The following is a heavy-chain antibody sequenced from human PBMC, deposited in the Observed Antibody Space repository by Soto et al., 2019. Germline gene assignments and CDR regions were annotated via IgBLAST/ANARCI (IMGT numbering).Heavy chain of an antibody. D-gene: IGHD4-17*01. CDR3: ARPGGTVTTPYYYGMDV. CDR2: IYSGGST. CDR1: GFTFSTYA. V-gene: IGHV3-23*03. J-gene: IGHJ6*02. Sequence: ESGGGLVQPGGSLRLSCAASGFTFSTYAMNWVRQAPGKGLDWVSVIYSGGSTYYADSVKGRFTISRDNSKNTLYLQMNSLRAEDTAVYYCARPGGTVTTPYYYGMDVWGQGTTVTVS.